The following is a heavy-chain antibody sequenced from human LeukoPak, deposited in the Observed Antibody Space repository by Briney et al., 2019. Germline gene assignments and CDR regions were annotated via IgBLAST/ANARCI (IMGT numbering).Heavy chain of an antibody. CDR1: GFIFSNAW. J-gene: IGHJ4*02. CDR3: TTDHPGLDYDSSDLNY. D-gene: IGHD3-22*01. Sequence: GGSLRLSCAASGFIFSNAWMSWVRQAPGKGLEWVGRIKSNTDGGTTDYAAPVKGRFTISRDDSKNTLYLQMNSLKTEDTAVYYCTTDHPGLDYDSSDLNYWGQGTLVTVSS. CDR2: IKSNTDGGTT. V-gene: IGHV3-15*01.